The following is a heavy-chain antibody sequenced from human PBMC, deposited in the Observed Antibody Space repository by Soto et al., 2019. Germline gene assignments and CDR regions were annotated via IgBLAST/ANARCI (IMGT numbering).Heavy chain of an antibody. J-gene: IGHJ6*02. V-gene: IGHV1-69*01. CDR3: ARGSIAALVSYYGMDV. D-gene: IGHD6-6*01. CDR1: GGTFSSYA. CDR2: IIPIFGTA. Sequence: QVQLVQSGAEVKKPGSSVKVSCKASGGTFSSYAISWVRQAPGQGLEWMGGIIPIFGTANYEQKFQGRGTLTADESTSTAYMELSSLRSEDTAVYYCARGSIAALVSYYGMDVWGQGTTVTVSS.